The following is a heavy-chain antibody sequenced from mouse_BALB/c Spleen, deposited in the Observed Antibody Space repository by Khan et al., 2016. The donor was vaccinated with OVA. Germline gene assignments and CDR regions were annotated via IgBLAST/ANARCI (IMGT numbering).Heavy chain of an antibody. J-gene: IGHJ2*01. V-gene: IGHV2-3*01. D-gene: IGHD2-1*01. Sequence: VQLQESGPGLVAPSQSLSITCTVSGFSLTTYGVSWIRQPPGKGLEWLGVIWGDGSTNYHSALISRLSISKDNSKRQVFLELNSLQTDDTATSEGAQLMIYSVEDWGKGTTRKGSS. CDR2: IWGDGST. CDR1: GFSLTTYG. CDR3: AQLMIYSVED.